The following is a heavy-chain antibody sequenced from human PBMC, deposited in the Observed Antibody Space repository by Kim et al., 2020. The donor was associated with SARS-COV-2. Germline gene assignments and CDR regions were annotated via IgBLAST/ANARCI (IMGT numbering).Heavy chain of an antibody. V-gene: IGHV3-23*01. Sequence: GGSLRLSCAVSGFRFSSFAIMWVRQAPGKGLEWVSGISPSGGSTWYADSVKGRLTISRDKVKSTVYLQMNNLRVEDTARYFCAKDSRRVGTEYFDCDFDCWGQGTPVTVSS. D-gene: IGHD3-9*01. CDR2: ISPSGGST. CDR1: GFRFSSFA. CDR3: AKDSRRVGTEYFDCDFDC. J-gene: IGHJ4*01.